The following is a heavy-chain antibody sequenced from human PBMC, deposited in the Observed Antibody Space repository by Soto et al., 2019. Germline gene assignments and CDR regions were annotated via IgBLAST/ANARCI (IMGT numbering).Heavy chain of an antibody. Sequence: EVQLVESGGGLVKPGGSLRLSCEVSGFSLINYNMNWVRQAPGKGLEWVSYISLIGTYISYADSVKGRFTISRDNAKNLLYLQMDGLRVEDTAVYYCARRGSEVTTGGGALDIWGQGTMVTVSS. CDR3: ARRGSEVTTGGGALDI. D-gene: IGHD4-17*01. CDR2: ISLIGTYI. V-gene: IGHV3-21*01. J-gene: IGHJ3*02. CDR1: GFSLINYN.